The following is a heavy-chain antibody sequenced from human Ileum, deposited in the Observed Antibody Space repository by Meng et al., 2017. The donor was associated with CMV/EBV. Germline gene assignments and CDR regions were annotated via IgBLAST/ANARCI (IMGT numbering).Heavy chain of an antibody. CDR1: GDSIKNYY. CDR3: ARAGARGVPVDL. D-gene: IGHD3-10*01. CDR2: IHYSGGT. Sequence: VQLQESGPRLVKPSETLSLTCPVSGDSIKNYYWTWLRPPAGKGLEWLGRIHYSGGTDDNPSLKSRVTLSIDTSKNQLSLKIYSVTAADTAVYYCARAGARGVPVDLWGQGTLVTVSS. V-gene: IGHV4-4*07. J-gene: IGHJ4*02.